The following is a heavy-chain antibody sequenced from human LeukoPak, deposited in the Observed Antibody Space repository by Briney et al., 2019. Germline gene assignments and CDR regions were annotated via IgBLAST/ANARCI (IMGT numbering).Heavy chain of an antibody. CDR3: ARDQGDNSYGYYAIWYAFDV. CDR1: GGTFNNYA. CDR2: IVPILGIA. D-gene: IGHD5-18*01. Sequence: SVKVSCKASGGTFNNYAISWVRQAPGQGVEWMGRIVPILGIANYAQEFQGRLIITADKATSSAYMELSSLRSEDTAVYYCARDQGDNSYGYYAIWYAFDVWGQGTMVTVSS. V-gene: IGHV1-69*04. J-gene: IGHJ3*01.